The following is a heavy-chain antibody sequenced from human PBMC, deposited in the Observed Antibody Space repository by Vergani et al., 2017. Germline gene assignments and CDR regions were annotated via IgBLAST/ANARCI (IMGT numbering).Heavy chain of an antibody. D-gene: IGHD2-2*02. Sequence: EVQLVESGGGLVQPGGSLRLSCAASGFTFSSYEVNWVRQAPGKGREWVSYISSSGSTIYYADSEKGRFIISRDNAKTSLYRQMISLRAEDTAVSYCARTAMVVVPAAIRTYYYYMDVWGKGTTVTVSS. CDR3: ARTAMVVVPAAIRTYYYYMDV. CDR1: GFTFSSYE. CDR2: ISSSGSTI. J-gene: IGHJ6*03. V-gene: IGHV3-48*03.